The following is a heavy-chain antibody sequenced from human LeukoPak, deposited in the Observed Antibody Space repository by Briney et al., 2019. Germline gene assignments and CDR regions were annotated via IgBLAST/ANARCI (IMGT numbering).Heavy chain of an antibody. V-gene: IGHV3-30*18. J-gene: IGHJ4*02. CDR3: AKDRDYGSALDY. Sequence: GGSLRLSCAASGFTFSSYGMHWVRQAPGKGLEWVAVILYDGSNKYYADSVKGRFTISRDNSKNTLYLQMNSLRAEDTAVYYCAKDRDYGSALDYWGQGTLVTVSS. D-gene: IGHD3-10*01. CDR1: GFTFSSYG. CDR2: ILYDGSNK.